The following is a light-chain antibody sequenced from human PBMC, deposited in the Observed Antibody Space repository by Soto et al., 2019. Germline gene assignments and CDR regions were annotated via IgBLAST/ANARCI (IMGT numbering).Light chain of an antibody. CDR2: GAS. CDR3: QHSSSIPVT. CDR1: QSISIY. Sequence: DIQMTQSPSSLSASIGDRVTITFRASQSISIYLNWYQQKPGKAPKSLIYGASSLQSGVPSRFSGSGSGTDFTLTISNLQPEDFATYYCQHSSSIPVTFGQGTKVEIK. J-gene: IGKJ1*01. V-gene: IGKV1-39*01.